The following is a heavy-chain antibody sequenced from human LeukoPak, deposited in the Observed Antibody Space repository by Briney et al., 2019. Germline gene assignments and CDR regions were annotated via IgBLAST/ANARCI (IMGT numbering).Heavy chain of an antibody. J-gene: IGHJ4*02. V-gene: IGHV4-4*07. CDR3: ARHHDFYDYPSPEDPNDY. Sequence: PSETLSLTCTVSGGSISSYYWSWIRQPAGKGLEWIGRIYTSGSTNYNPSLKSRVTMSVDTSKNQFSLKLSSVTAADTAVYYCARHHDFYDYPSPEDPNDYWGQGTLVTVSS. D-gene: IGHD2/OR15-2a*01. CDR2: IYTSGST. CDR1: GGSISSYY.